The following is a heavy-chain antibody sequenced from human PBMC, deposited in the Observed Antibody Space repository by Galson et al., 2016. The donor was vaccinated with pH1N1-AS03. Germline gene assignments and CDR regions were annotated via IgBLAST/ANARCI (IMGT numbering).Heavy chain of an antibody. D-gene: IGHD4-11*01. CDR2: IDYTGNP. CDR1: SVRSGDYY. V-gene: IGHV4-61*08. CDR3: ASALRGGYSDYVTLNV. Sequence: SVRSGDYYWNWIRQPPGKTLEWIAYIDYTGNPKYNPSLRSRVTISLDTSKNRFSLQMRSMTAADTAVFYCASALRGGYSDYVTLNVWGQGTTVIVSS. J-gene: IGHJ6*02.